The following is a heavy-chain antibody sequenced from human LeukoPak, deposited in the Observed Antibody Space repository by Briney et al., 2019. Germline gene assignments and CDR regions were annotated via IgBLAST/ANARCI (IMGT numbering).Heavy chain of an antibody. J-gene: IGHJ6*02. CDR1: GYTFTSYG. CDR3: ALIVVVPAAMNYYYYYGMDV. Sequence: ASVKVSCKASGYTFTSYGISWVRQAPGQGLEWMGWISAYNGNTNYAQKLQGRVTMTTDTSTSTAYMELRSLRSDGTAVYYCALIVVVPAAMNYYYYYGMDVWGQGTTVTVSS. CDR2: ISAYNGNT. D-gene: IGHD2-2*01. V-gene: IGHV1-18*01.